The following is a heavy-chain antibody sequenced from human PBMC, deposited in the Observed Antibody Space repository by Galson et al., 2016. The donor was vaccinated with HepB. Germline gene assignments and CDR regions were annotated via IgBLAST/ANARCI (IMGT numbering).Heavy chain of an antibody. CDR3: ARVMGQWLPYF. CDR2: IYYSGTT. Sequence: TLSLTCTVSGGSISSSTYYWGWIRQPPGKGLEWLGSIYYSGTTYDNPSLKSRVTISADKSISTLYLHWSSLKASDTAMYYCARVMGQWLPYFWGQGTLVTVSS. CDR1: GGSISSSTYY. J-gene: IGHJ4*02. V-gene: IGHV4-39*02. D-gene: IGHD6-19*01.